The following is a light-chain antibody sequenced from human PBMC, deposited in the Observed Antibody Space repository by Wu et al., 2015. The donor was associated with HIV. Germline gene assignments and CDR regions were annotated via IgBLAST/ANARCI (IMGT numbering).Light chain of an antibody. J-gene: IGKJ1*01. V-gene: IGKV1-39*01. CDR3: QQTYSTPKT. CDR1: QSISSD. Sequence: GDRVTITCRASQSISSDLKWYQQKPGAAPKLLIYAASSLQSGVPSRFSGSGSGTDFTPTISTLQPEDFATYYCQQTYSTPKTFGQGTKVEIK. CDR2: AAS.